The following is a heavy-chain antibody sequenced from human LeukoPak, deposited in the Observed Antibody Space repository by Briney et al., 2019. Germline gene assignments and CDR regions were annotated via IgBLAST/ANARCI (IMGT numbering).Heavy chain of an antibody. Sequence: GGSLRLSCAASGFSISNYITNWVRQAPGKGLEWVSSISSSSSGIYYADSVKGRFTISRDNARNSLYLQMNSLRAEDTAVYYCARDFEERGYFVADFDYWGQGTLVTVSS. CDR3: ARDFEERGYFVADFDY. CDR1: GFSISNYI. CDR2: ISSSSSGI. J-gene: IGHJ4*02. D-gene: IGHD3-22*01. V-gene: IGHV3-21*01.